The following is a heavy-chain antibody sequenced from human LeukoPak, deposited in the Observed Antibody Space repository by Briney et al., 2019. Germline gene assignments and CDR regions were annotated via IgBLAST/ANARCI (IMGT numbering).Heavy chain of an antibody. D-gene: IGHD6-25*01. V-gene: IGHV3-21*01. CDR1: GFTFSSYS. Sequence: GGSLRLSCAASGFTFSSYSMNWVRQAPGKGLEWVSSISSSSSYIYYADSVKGRFTISRDNAKNSLYLQMNSLRAEDTAVYYCAREKTRLSHPSDYWGQGTLVTVSS. CDR3: AREKTRLSHPSDY. J-gene: IGHJ4*02. CDR2: ISSSSSYI.